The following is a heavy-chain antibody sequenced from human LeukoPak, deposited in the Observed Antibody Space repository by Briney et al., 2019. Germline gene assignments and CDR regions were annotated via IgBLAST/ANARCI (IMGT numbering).Heavy chain of an antibody. CDR2: ITGRGGNT. J-gene: IGHJ4*02. Sequence: GGSLRLSCAASGFTFSSFPMRWVRQAPGKGRQWVSGITGRGGNTYYADSVESRFTISRDNSKNPLSLQMDSLRAEDTAIYYCARDRAAFDSWGQGTLVTVSS. D-gene: IGHD6-25*01. CDR1: GFTFSSFP. CDR3: ARDRAAFDS. V-gene: IGHV3-23*01.